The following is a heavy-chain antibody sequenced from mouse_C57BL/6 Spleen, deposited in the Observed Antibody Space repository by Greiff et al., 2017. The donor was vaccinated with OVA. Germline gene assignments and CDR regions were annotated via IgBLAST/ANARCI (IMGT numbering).Heavy chain of an antibody. Sequence: EVQLQQSGPELVKPGASVKIPCKASGYTFTDYNMDWVKQSHGKSLEWIGDINPNNGGTIYNQKFKGKATLTVDKSSSTAYMELRSLTSEDTAVYYCARRGSNLLDYWGQGTTLTVSS. J-gene: IGHJ2*01. V-gene: IGHV1-18*01. CDR3: ARRGSNLLDY. CDR1: GYTFTDYN. CDR2: INPNNGGT. D-gene: IGHD2-5*01.